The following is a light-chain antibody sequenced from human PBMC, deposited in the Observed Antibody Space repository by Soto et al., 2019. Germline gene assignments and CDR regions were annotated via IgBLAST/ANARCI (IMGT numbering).Light chain of an antibody. V-gene: IGKV3-11*01. CDR1: QSVSSY. CDR2: DAS. CDR3: QQRSKLLT. J-gene: IGKJ4*01. Sequence: EIVLTQSPATLSLSPGERATLSCRASQSVSSYLAWYQQKPGQAPRLLMYDASNRATGIPARFSGSGSGTDFTLTISSLEPEDFAVYYCQQRSKLLTFGGGTKVDIK.